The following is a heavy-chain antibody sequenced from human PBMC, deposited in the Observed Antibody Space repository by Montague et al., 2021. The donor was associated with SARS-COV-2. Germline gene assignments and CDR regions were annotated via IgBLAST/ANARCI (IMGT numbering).Heavy chain of an antibody. CDR1: GGSVSSGSYY. J-gene: IGHJ6*02. D-gene: IGHD3-9*01. Sequence: SETLSLTCTVSGGSVSSGSYYWSWIRQPPGKGLEWIGYNYYSGSTNYNPSLKSRVTISVDTSKNQFSLKLSSVTAADTAVYYCARDRGQTYYDILTGRALSVDFANGMDVWGQGTTVTVSS. V-gene: IGHV4-61*01. CDR2: NYYSGST. CDR3: ARDRGQTYYDILTGRALSVDFANGMDV.